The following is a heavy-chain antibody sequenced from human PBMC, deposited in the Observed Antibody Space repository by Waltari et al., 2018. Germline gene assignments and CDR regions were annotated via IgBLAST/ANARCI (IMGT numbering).Heavy chain of an antibody. J-gene: IGHJ6*03. CDR2: INHSGST. CDR1: GGSFSGYY. CDR3: ARGGGYYYMDV. V-gene: IGHV4-34*02. Sequence: QVQLQQWGAGLLKPSETLSLTCAVYGGSFSGYYWSWIRQPLGKGLEWIGEINHSGSTNYNPSLKSRVTISVDTSKSQFSLKLSSVTAADTAVYYCARGGGYYYMDVWGRGITVTVSS.